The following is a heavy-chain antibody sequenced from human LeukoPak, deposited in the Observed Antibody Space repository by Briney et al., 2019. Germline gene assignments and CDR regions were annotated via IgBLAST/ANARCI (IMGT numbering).Heavy chain of an antibody. CDR1: GFTFDDYG. D-gene: IGHD1-7*01. CDR3: ARDDSSITGTKRH. Sequence: PGGSLRLSXAASGFTFDDYGMSWVRQAPGKGLEWVSGINWKGGSTGYADSVKGRFTISRDNAKNSLYLQMNSLRAEDTALYYCARDDSSITGTKRHWGQGTLVTVSS. J-gene: IGHJ4*02. CDR2: INWKGGST. V-gene: IGHV3-20*04.